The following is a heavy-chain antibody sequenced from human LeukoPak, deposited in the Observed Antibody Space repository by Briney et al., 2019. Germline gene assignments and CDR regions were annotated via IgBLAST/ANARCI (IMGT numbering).Heavy chain of an antibody. Sequence: SGTLSLTCTISGDSINSLDLWSWVRQPPGKGLEWIGEMYLSGTTHSNPSVKSRVTISIDKSKNQFFLNLSSVTAADTAVYYCAGLVGRYSSGLYYYYFDYWGQGTLVTVSS. V-gene: IGHV4-4*02. CDR2: MYLSGTT. D-gene: IGHD3-22*01. J-gene: IGHJ4*02. CDR3: AGLVGRYSSGLYYYYFDY. CDR1: GDSINSLDL.